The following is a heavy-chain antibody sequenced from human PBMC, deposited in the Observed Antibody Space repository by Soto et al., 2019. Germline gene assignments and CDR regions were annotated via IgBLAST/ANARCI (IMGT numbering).Heavy chain of an antibody. CDR1: GFTFSSYA. Sequence: EVQLVESGGGLVQPGGSLRLSCAASGFTFSSYAMHWVRQAPGKGLEYVSAISSNGGSTYYANSVKGRFTISRDNSKNTLYLQMGSLRAEDVAVYYCARQGRAASSYYFDYCGQGALVTVSS. CDR2: ISSNGGST. V-gene: IGHV3-64*01. J-gene: IGHJ4*02. D-gene: IGHD3-10*01. CDR3: ARQGRAASSYYFDY.